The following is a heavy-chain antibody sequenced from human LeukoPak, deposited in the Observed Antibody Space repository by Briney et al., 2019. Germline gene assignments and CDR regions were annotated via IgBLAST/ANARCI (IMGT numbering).Heavy chain of an antibody. CDR2: ISYDGSNK. D-gene: IGHD6-13*01. J-gene: IGHJ4*02. Sequence: GGSLRLSCAASGFTFSSYAMSWVRQAPGKGLEWVAVISYDGSNKYYADSVKGRFTISRDNSKNTLYLQMNSLRAEDTAVYYCARDGLQLGPAAGTCPGYWGQGTLVTVSS. CDR1: GFTFSSYA. CDR3: ARDGLQLGPAAGTCPGY. V-gene: IGHV3-30-3*01.